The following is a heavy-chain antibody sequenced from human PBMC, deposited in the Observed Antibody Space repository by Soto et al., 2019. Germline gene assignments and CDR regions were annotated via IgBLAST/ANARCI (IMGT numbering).Heavy chain of an antibody. D-gene: IGHD6-19*01. V-gene: IGHV4-30-4*01. J-gene: IGHJ4*02. CDR1: GGSISSGDYY. CDR2: IYYSGST. Sequence: SATLSLTCTVSGGSISSGDYYWSWIRQPPGKGLEWIGYIYYSGSTYYNPSLKSRVTISVDTSKNQFSLKLSSVTAADTAVYYCARVGGYSSGWYPGTVSYFDYWGQGTLVTVSS. CDR3: ARVGGYSSGWYPGTVSYFDY.